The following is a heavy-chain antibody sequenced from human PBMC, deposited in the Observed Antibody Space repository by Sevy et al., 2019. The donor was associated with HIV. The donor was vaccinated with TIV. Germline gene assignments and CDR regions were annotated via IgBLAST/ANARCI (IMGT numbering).Heavy chain of an antibody. V-gene: IGHV3-30-3*01. CDR3: ARGGYCSSTSCYRDYYYHGMDV. CDR1: GFTFSSYA. CDR2: ISYDGSNK. D-gene: IGHD2-2*02. Sequence: GGSLRLSFAASGFTFSSYAMHWVRQAPGKGLEWVAVISYDGSNKYYADSVKGRFTISRDNSKNTLYLQMNSLRAEDTAVYYCARGGYCSSTSCYRDYYYHGMDVWGQGTTVTVSS. J-gene: IGHJ6*02.